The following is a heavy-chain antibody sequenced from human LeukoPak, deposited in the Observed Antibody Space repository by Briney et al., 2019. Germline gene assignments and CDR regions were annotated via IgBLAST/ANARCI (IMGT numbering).Heavy chain of an antibody. D-gene: IGHD3-16*02. V-gene: IGHV3-23*01. J-gene: IGHJ4*02. CDR1: GGSISITSYY. CDR3: AKGVYVWGSYRLDY. Sequence: ETLSLTCTVSGGSISITSYYWGWIRQPPGKGLEWVSAISGSGGSTYYADSVKGRFTISRDNSRNTLYLQMNSLRAEDTAVYYCAKGVYVWGSYRLDYWGQGTLVTVSS. CDR2: ISGSGGST.